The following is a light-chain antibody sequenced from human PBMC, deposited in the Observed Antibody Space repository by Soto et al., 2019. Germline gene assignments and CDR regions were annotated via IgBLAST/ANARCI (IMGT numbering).Light chain of an antibody. CDR3: QQYNSDSEVT. J-gene: IGKJ2*01. V-gene: IGKV1-5*01. CDR2: DAS. CDR1: QSISSW. Sequence: DIQMTQSPSTLSASVGDRVTITCRASQSISSWLAWYQQKPGKAPKLLIYDASSLESGVPSRCSGSGSGTEFTLTTSSLQPDDFATYYCQQYNSDSEVTFGQGTKLEIK.